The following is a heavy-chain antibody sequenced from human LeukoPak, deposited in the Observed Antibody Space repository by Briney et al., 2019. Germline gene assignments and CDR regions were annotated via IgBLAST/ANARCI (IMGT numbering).Heavy chain of an antibody. CDR3: ARSRITMIVVVPKADAFDI. D-gene: IGHD3-22*01. CDR1: GYTFTGYY. V-gene: IGHV1-2*02. CDR2: INPNSGGT. Sequence: ASVKVSCKASGYTFTGYYMHWVRQAPGQGLEWMGWINPNSGGTNYAQKFQGRVTMTRDTSISTAYIELSRLRSDDTAVYYCARSRITMIVVVPKADAFDIWGQGTMVTVSS. J-gene: IGHJ3*02.